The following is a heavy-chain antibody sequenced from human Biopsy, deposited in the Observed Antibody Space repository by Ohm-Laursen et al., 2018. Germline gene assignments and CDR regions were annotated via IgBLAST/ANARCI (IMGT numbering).Heavy chain of an antibody. CDR1: GFSFDNYV. D-gene: IGHD6-13*01. CDR2: ISWNSDSI. V-gene: IGHV3-9*01. Sequence: SLRLSCSASGFSFDNYVMHWVRQAPGKGLEWVSGISWNSDSIGYADSVKGRFNISRDNAKSSLYLQMNSLRSEDTALYYCAKDRYPSSWHYYYGMDVWGQGTTVTVSS. CDR3: AKDRYPSSWHYYYGMDV. J-gene: IGHJ6*02.